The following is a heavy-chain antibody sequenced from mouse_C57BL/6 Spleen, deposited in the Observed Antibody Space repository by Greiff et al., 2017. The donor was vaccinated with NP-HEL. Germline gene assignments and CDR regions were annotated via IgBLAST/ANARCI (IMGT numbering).Heavy chain of an antibody. Sequence: VQLQQSGPELVKPGASVKIPCKASGYTFTDYNMDWVKQSHGKSLEWIGDINPNNGGTIYNQKFKGKATLTVDKSSSTAYMELRSLTSEDTAVYYCAREGTVVATDYAMDYWGQGTSVTVSS. CDR2: INPNNGGT. CDR1: GYTFTDYN. CDR3: AREGTVVATDYAMDY. V-gene: IGHV1-18*01. D-gene: IGHD1-1*01. J-gene: IGHJ4*01.